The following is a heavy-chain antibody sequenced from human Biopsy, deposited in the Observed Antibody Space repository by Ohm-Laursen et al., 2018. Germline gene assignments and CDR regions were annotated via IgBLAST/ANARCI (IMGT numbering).Heavy chain of an antibody. V-gene: IGHV4-34*08. D-gene: IGHD2-15*01. J-gene: IGHJ4*02. CDR2: INQAGTT. CDR1: GKTFSDYQ. CDR3: GNEVHGRDY. Sequence: TLSLTCTVFGKTFSDYQWSWIRQPPGKGLEWIGQINQAGTTNYNPSLKSRVSISADASKYEFSLRLTSVTTADTAVYLCGNEVHGRDYWGLGAQVTVSS.